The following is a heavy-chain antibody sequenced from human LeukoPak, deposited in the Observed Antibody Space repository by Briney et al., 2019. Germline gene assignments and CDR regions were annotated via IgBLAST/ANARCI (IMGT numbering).Heavy chain of an antibody. J-gene: IGHJ5*02. CDR1: GGSFSGYY. V-gene: IGHV4-34*01. Sequence: SETLSLTCAVYGGSFSGYYWSWIRQPPGKGLEWIGEINHSGSTNYNPSLKSRVTISVDTSKTQFSLKLSSVTAADTAVYYCARDAVTYYYGSGSKNWFDPWGQGTLVTVSS. D-gene: IGHD3-10*01. CDR2: INHSGST. CDR3: ARDAVTYYYGSGSKNWFDP.